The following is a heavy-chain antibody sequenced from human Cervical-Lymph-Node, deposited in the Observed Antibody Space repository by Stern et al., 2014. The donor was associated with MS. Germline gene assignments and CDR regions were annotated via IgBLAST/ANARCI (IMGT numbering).Heavy chain of an antibody. CDR3: ARQIVVVPAAIEYNWFDP. Sequence: QVQLVESGAEVKKPGSSVKVSCKASGGTFSSYAISWVRQAPGQGLEWMGGIIPIFSIANYAQKFQGRVTITADKSTSTAYMELSSLRSEDTAVYYCARQIVVVPAAIEYNWFDPWGQGTLVTVSS. D-gene: IGHD2-2*01. V-gene: IGHV1-69*17. J-gene: IGHJ5*02. CDR2: IIPIFSIA. CDR1: GGTFSSYA.